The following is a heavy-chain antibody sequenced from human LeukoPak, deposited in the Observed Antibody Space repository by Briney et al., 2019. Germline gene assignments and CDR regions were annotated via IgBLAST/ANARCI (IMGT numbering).Heavy chain of an antibody. CDR2: IYYSGST. J-gene: IGHJ5*02. Sequence: SETLSLTCTVPGGSISSYYWSWIRQPPGKGLEWIGYIYYSGSTNYNPSLKSRVTISVDTSKNQFSLKLSSVTAADTAVYYCARGAGGRKGLRGYWFDPWGQGTLVTVSS. CDR1: GGSISSYY. V-gene: IGHV4-59*01. D-gene: IGHD5/OR15-5a*01. CDR3: ARGAGGRKGLRGYWFDP.